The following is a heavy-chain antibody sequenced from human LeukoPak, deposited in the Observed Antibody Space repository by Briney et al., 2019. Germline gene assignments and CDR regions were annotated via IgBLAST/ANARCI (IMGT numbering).Heavy chain of an antibody. D-gene: IGHD3-10*01. CDR2: INHSGST. J-gene: IGHJ4*02. Sequence: SETLSLTCAVYGGSFSGYYWSWIRQPPGKGLEWIGEINHSGSTNYNPSLKSRVTISVDTSKNQFSLKLSSVTAADTAVYYCARVRGYGSGSYHRIGPNDYWGQRTLVTVSS. V-gene: IGHV4-34*01. CDR3: ARVRGYGSGSYHRIGPNDY. CDR1: GGSFSGYY.